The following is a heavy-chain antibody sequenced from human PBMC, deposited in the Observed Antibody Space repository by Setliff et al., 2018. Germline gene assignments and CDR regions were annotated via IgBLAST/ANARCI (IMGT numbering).Heavy chain of an antibody. D-gene: IGHD2-15*01. CDR3: ARTCSGSACYAGRES. J-gene: IGHJ5*02. V-gene: IGHV3-33*08. Sequence: GSLRLSCAASGFTFSSYRMHWVRQATGKGLEWVAVIWDDGGNKYHADSVKGRVTISRDNSKNTLYLHMNSLRPEDTAVYYCARTCSGSACYAGRESWGQRTPGSVAS. CDR1: GFTFSSYR. CDR2: IWDDGGNK.